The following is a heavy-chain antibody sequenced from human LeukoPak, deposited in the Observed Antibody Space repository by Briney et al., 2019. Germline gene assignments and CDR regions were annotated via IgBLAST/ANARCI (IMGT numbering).Heavy chain of an antibody. D-gene: IGHD4-11*01. V-gene: IGHV3-48*02. CDR3: ARDRTYSNYERSFDY. Sequence: GGSLRLSCAASGFIFSNYGINWVRQAPGKGLEWVSYISSSSSTIYYADSEKGRFTISRDNAKNSLYLQVNSLRDEDTAVYYCARDRTYSNYERSFDYWGQGTLVTVSS. CDR2: ISSSSSTI. CDR1: GFIFSNYG. J-gene: IGHJ4*02.